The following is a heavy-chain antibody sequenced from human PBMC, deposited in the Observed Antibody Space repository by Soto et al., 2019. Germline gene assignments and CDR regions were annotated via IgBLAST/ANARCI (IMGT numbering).Heavy chain of an antibody. CDR3: ARLRYYGSGKPVDH. D-gene: IGHD3-10*01. Sequence: PSETLSLTCGVYGGSFSYYYWSWIRQPPGKGLEWIGEINHSGATTYNPSLKSRVTISVDTSKNQFSLKVRSVTAADTAVYYCARLRYYGSGKPVDHWGQGTLVTVSS. V-gene: IGHV4-34*01. J-gene: IGHJ4*02. CDR1: GGSFSYYY. CDR2: INHSGAT.